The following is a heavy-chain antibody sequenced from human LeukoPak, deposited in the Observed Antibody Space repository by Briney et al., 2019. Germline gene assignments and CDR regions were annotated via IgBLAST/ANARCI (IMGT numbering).Heavy chain of an antibody. J-gene: IGHJ4*02. CDR3: ARDLFLGYCSGGSCYSDY. D-gene: IGHD2-15*01. V-gene: IGHV3-33*01. CDR1: GFSFSSYG. CDR2: IWYDGSHT. Sequence: PGGSLRLSCAASGFSFSSYGMRWVRQAPGKGLEWVGDIWYDGSHTYYADSVKGRFTISRDNAKNSLYLQMNSLRAEDTAVYYCARDLFLGYCSGGSCYSDYWGQGTLVTVSS.